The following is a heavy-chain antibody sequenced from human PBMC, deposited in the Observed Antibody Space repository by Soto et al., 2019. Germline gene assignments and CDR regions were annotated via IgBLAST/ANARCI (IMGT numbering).Heavy chain of an antibody. CDR3: AKDLGAGYRSGWSFDY. V-gene: IGHV3-23*01. J-gene: IGHJ4*01. Sequence: EVQLLESGGGLVQPGGSLRLSCAASGFTFSSYAMSWVRQAPGKGLEWVSAISGSGGSTYYADSVKGRFTISRDNSKNTLYLQMNSLRAEDTAVYYCAKDLGAGYRSGWSFDYWGHGTLVTVSS. D-gene: IGHD6-19*01. CDR2: ISGSGGST. CDR1: GFTFSSYA.